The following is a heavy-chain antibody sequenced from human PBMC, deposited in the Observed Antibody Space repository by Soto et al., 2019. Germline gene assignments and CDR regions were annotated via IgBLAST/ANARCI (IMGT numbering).Heavy chain of an antibody. CDR2: INPSGGST. V-gene: IGHV1-46*01. CDR3: ARDPSDTAMEDGMDV. CDR1: GYTFTSYY. D-gene: IGHD5-18*01. J-gene: IGHJ6*02. Sequence: GASVKVSCKASGYTFTSYYMHWVRQAPGQGLEWMGIINPSGGSTSYAQKFQGRVTMTRDTSTSTVYMELSSLRSEDTAVYYCARDPSDTAMEDGMDVWGQGTTVTVS.